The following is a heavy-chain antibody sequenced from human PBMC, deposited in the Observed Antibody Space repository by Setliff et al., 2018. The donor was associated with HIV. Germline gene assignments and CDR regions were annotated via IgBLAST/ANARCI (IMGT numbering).Heavy chain of an antibody. CDR2: IIPIFGTA. J-gene: IGHJ4*02. CDR3: ARDGQFTFDY. CDR1: GGTFSSYA. Sequence: AASVKVSCKASGGTFSSYAISWVRQAPGQGLEWMGGIIPIFGTANYAQKFQGRVTITADESTNTVYMEVRNLRSDDTATYFCARDGQFTFDYWGQGTLVTVSS. V-gene: IGHV1-69*13.